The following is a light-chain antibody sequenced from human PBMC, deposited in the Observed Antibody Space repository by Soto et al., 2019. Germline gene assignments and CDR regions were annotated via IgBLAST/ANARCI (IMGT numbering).Light chain of an antibody. Sequence: DIQMTQSPSSLSASLGDRVTITWRASQRSSTYLNWYQQKQGKAPKFLIYDASNLQSGVPSRFSGGSSGTDFNLTISSLQTEDFATYYCQQSYSTPRTFGQGTKVDIK. J-gene: IGKJ1*01. CDR1: QRSSTY. CDR2: DAS. V-gene: IGKV1-39*01. CDR3: QQSYSTPRT.